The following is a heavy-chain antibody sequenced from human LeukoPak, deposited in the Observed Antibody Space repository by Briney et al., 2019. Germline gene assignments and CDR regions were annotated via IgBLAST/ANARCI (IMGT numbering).Heavy chain of an antibody. CDR2: IYTSGST. CDR3: ARSAYTVLLSADC. J-gene: IGHJ4*02. Sequence: NPSETLSLTCTVSGGSISSGSYYWSWIRQPAGQGLEWIGRIYTSGSTNYNPSLKSRVTMSVDTSKNQFSLKLSSVTAADTAVYYCARSAYTVLLSADCWGQGTLVTVSS. CDR1: GGSISSGSYY. D-gene: IGHD3-16*01. V-gene: IGHV4-61*02.